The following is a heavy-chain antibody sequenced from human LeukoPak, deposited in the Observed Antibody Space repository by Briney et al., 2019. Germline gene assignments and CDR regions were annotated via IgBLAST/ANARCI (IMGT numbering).Heavy chain of an antibody. CDR1: GFSFSGYW. J-gene: IGHJ5*02. V-gene: IGHV3-74*01. CDR2: IKSDGSST. CDR3: AKERYSSSWYGWFDP. Sequence: GGSLRLSCTTSGFSFSGYWMHWVRQAPGKGLVWVSRIKSDGSSTTYADSVKGRFTISRDNARNTLYLQMNSLRAEDTAVYYCAKERYSSSWYGWFDPWGQGTLVTVSS. D-gene: IGHD6-13*01.